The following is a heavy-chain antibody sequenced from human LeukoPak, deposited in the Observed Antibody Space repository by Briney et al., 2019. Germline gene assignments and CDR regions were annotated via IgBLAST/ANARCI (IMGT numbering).Heavy chain of an antibody. D-gene: IGHD3-16*01. CDR3: ERWGRGLPSDY. CDR2: ISAYNGNT. CDR1: GYTFTNYG. Sequence: ASVKVSRKASGYTFTNYGISWVRQAPGQGLEWMGWISAYNGNTNYAQKLQGRVTMTTDTSTSTAYMELRSLRSDDTAVYYCERWGRGLPSDYWGQGTLVTVSS. V-gene: IGHV1-18*01. J-gene: IGHJ4*02.